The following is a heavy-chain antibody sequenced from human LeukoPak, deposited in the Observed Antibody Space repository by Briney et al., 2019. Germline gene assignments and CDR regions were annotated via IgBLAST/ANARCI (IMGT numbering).Heavy chain of an antibody. CDR1: GGSISSYY. CDR2: IYYSGST. CDR3: ARQCPNAFDI. J-gene: IGHJ3*02. V-gene: IGHV4-59*08. D-gene: IGHD5/OR15-5a*01. Sequence: PSETLSLTCTVSGGSISSYYWSWIRQPPGKGLEWIGYIYYSGSTNYNPSFKSRVTISVDTSKNQFSLKLSSVTAADTAVYYCARQCPNAFDIWGQGTMVTVSS.